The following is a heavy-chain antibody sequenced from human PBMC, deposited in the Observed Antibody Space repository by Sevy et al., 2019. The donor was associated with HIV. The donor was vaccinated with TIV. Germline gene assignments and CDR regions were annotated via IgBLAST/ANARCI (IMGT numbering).Heavy chain of an antibody. CDR2: ISSSSSYI. CDR3: ARDQPYYYESSGYPTGFDI. Sequence: GGSLRLSCAASGFTFSSYRMNWVRQAPGKGMEWVSSISSSSSYIYYADSVKGRFTNSRDNAKNSLYLQMNSLRAEDTSVYYCARDQPYYYESSGYPTGFDIWGQGTMVTGSS. J-gene: IGHJ3*02. V-gene: IGHV3-21*01. CDR1: GFTFSSYR. D-gene: IGHD3-22*01.